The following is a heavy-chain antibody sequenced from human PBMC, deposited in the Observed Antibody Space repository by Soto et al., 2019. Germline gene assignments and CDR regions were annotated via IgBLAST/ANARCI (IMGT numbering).Heavy chain of an antibody. J-gene: IGHJ6*02. V-gene: IGHV3-30*14. CDR1: GFTFSSYA. CDR2: ISYDGSNK. CDR3: ARTSLWFGELLRLDYYYYGMDV. Sequence: QVQLVESGGGVVQPGRSLRLSCAASGFTFSSYAMHWVRQAPGKGLEWVAVISYDGSNKYYADSVKGRFTISRDNSKNALYLQMNSLRAEDTAVYYCARTSLWFGELLRLDYYYYGMDVWGQVTTVTVSS. D-gene: IGHD3-10*01.